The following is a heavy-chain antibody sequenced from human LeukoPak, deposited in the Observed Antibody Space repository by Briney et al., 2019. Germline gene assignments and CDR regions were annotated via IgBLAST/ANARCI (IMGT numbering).Heavy chain of an antibody. CDR1: GFTFSSYG. Sequence: AGGSLRLSCAASGFTFSSYGMHWVRQAPGKGLEWVAVIWYDGSNKYYADSVKGRFTISGDNSKNTLYLRMNSLRAEDTAVYYCARDVSGYFDYWGQGTLVTVSS. CDR2: IWYDGSNK. J-gene: IGHJ4*02. D-gene: IGHD3-22*01. V-gene: IGHV3-33*01. CDR3: ARDVSGYFDY.